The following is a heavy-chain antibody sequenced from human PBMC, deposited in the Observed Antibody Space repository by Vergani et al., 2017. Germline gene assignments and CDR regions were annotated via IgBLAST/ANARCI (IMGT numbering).Heavy chain of an antibody. CDR3: AREGRREAEGTERDY. J-gene: IGHJ4*02. CDR2: VNPEGTNT. D-gene: IGHD1-1*01. Sequence: EVQLVESGGGLVQPGGSLRLSCAASGFTFSRHWMHWVRQAPGKGLVWVSRVNPEGTNTPYADSVKGLFTISRDNAKNMMYLQLNSLRDEATAVYYCAREGRREAEGTERDYWGKGTLVTVSS. V-gene: IGHV3-74*01. CDR1: GFTFSRHW.